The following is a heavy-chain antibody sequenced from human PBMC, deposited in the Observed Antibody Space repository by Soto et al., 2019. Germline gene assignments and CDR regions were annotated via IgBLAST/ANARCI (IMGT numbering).Heavy chain of an antibody. J-gene: IGHJ4*02. D-gene: IGHD2-8*01. CDR1: GGSISSYY. CDR3: ARTKIDYFDY. Sequence: SETLSLTCTVSGGSISSYYWSWIRQPPGKGLEWIGYIYYSGSTNYNPSLKSRVTISVDTSKNQFSLKLSSVTAADTAVYYCARTKIDYFDYWGQGTLVTVSS. CDR2: IYYSGST. V-gene: IGHV4-59*01.